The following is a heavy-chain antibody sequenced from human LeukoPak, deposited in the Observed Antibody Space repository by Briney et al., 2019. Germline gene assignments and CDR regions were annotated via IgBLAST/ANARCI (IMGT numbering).Heavy chain of an antibody. V-gene: IGHV4-34*01. CDR1: GGSFSGYY. J-gene: IGHJ3*02. CDR2: IHYSGSA. D-gene: IGHD2-8*01. CDR3: ARGLGAAPYGAFDI. Sequence: SETLSLTCAVYGGSFSGYYWTWIRQPPGKGLEWIGEIHYSGSATYNPSLKSRVTISVDTSKNQFSLKLSSVTAADTAVYYCARGLGAAPYGAFDIWGQGTMVTVSS.